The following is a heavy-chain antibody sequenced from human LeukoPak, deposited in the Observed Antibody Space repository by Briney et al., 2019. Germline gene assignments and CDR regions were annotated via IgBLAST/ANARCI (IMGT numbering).Heavy chain of an antibody. D-gene: IGHD3-10*01. Sequence: GGSLRLSCAASGLTFSNAWMSWVRQAPGKGLEWVGRIKSKTDGGTTDYAAPVKGRFTTSRDDSKNTLYLQMNSLKTEDTAVYYCTTAYYYGSGSPRVYWGQGTLVTVSS. CDR3: TTAYYYGSGSPRVY. V-gene: IGHV3-15*01. CDR1: GLTFSNAW. CDR2: IKSKTDGGTT. J-gene: IGHJ4*02.